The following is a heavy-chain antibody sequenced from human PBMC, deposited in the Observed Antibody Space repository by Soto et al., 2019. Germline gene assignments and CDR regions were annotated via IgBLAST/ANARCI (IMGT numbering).Heavy chain of an antibody. CDR2: ISYDGSKK. J-gene: IGHJ3*02. D-gene: IGHD6-6*01. CDR3: AKLLVEQLVKPLGFYDAFDI. CDR1: GFTFSSYG. Sequence: QVQLVESGGGVVQPGRSLRLSCAASGFTFSSYGMHWVRQAPGKGLEWVAVISYDGSKKYYADSVKGRFTISRDNSKNTLYLQMNSLRAEDTAVYYCAKLLVEQLVKPLGFYDAFDIWGQGTMVTVSS. V-gene: IGHV3-30*18.